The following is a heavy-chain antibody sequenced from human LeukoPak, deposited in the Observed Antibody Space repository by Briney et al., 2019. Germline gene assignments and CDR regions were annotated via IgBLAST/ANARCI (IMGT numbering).Heavy chain of an antibody. V-gene: IGHV3-33*01. CDR1: GFTFSSYG. CDR3: ARGRSQLRLGELSS. D-gene: IGHD3-16*02. CDR2: IWYDGSNK. J-gene: IGHJ1*01. Sequence: GGSLRLSCAASGFTFSSYGMHWVRQAPGKGLEWVAVIWYDGSNKYYADSVKGRFTNSRDNSKNTLYLQMNSLRAEDTAVYYCARGRSQLRLGELSSWGQGTLVTVSS.